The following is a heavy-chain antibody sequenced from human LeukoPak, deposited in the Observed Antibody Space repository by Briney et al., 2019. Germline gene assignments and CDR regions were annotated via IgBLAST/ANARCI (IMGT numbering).Heavy chain of an antibody. V-gene: IGHV4-61*02. D-gene: IGHD3-22*01. CDR2: IYSSGST. CDR3: ARWGYYYDGSGLDY. Sequence: SETLSLTCTVSGGSISSGSYYWSWIRQPAGKGLEWIGRIYSSGSTNYKYSLKSRVTISVDTSKNQFSLKLSSVTAADTAVYYCARWGYYYDGSGLDYWGQGTLVTVSS. J-gene: IGHJ4*02. CDR1: GGSISSGSYY.